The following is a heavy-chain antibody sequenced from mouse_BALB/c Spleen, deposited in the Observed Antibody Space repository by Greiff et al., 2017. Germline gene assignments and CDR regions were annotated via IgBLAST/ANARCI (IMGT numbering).Heavy chain of an antibody. CDR3: ASSYYVLFAY. V-gene: IGHV5-9-3*01. CDR1: GFTFSSYA. CDR2: ISSGGSYT. D-gene: IGHD1-1*02. Sequence: EVQLVESGGGLVKPGGSLKLSCAASGFTFSSYAMSWVRQTPEKRLEWVATISSGGSYTYYPDSVKGRFTISRDNAKNTLYLQMSSLRSEDTAMYYCASSYYVLFAYWGQGTLVTVSA. J-gene: IGHJ3*01.